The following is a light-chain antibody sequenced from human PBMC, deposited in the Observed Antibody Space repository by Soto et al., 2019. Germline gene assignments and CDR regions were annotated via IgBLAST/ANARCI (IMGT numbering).Light chain of an antibody. CDR2: DVS. Sequence: QSVLTQPASVSGSPRHSITISCTGTGSDVGAYRYVSWYQQHPGQAPKLIIYDVSNRPSGVSDRFSGSKSGNTASLTISGLQSEDEADYYCDSYTSSSSYAFGTGTKVTVL. CDR1: GSDVGAYRY. J-gene: IGLJ1*01. V-gene: IGLV2-14*01. CDR3: DSYTSSSSYA.